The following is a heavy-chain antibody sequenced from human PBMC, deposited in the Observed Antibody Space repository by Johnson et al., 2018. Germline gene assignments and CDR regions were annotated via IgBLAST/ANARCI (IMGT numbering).Heavy chain of an antibody. CDR3: AKDLSMIGTNDAFDV. V-gene: IGHV3-9*01. CDR2: ISWNSGSI. D-gene: IGHD3-22*01. Sequence: VQLVESGGGLVQPGRSLRLSCAASGFTFDDYAMHWVRQAPGKGLEWVSGISWNSGSIGYADSVKGRFTISRDNAKNSLYLQMNSLRAEDTALYYCAKDLSMIGTNDAFDVWGQGTMVTVSS. CDR1: GFTFDDYA. J-gene: IGHJ3*01.